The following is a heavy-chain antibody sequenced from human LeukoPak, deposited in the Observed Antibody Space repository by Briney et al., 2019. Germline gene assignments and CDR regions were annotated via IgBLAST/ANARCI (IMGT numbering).Heavy chain of an antibody. CDR3: ARDHTAYYYDSSGYPPWFDP. Sequence: GGSLRLSCAASGFTFSSYAMHWVRQAPGKGLEWVAVISYDGSNKYYADSVKGRFTISRDNSKNTLYLQMNSLRAEDTAVYYCARDHTAYYYDSSGYPPWFDPWGQATLVTVSS. D-gene: IGHD3-22*01. V-gene: IGHV3-30*04. CDR2: ISYDGSNK. J-gene: IGHJ5*02. CDR1: GFTFSSYA.